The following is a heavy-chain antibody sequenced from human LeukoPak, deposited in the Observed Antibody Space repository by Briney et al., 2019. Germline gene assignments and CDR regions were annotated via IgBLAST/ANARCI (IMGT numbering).Heavy chain of an antibody. CDR3: ARGGGDYYDSSGYLGPLDY. Sequence: SETLSLTCTVSGGSISSYYWSWIRQPPGKGLEWIGRIYTSGSTNYNPSLKSRVTMSVDTSKNQFSLKLSSVTAADTAVYYCARGGGDYYDSSGYLGPLDYWGQGTLVTVSS. J-gene: IGHJ4*02. CDR2: IYTSGST. V-gene: IGHV4-4*07. CDR1: GGSISSYY. D-gene: IGHD3-22*01.